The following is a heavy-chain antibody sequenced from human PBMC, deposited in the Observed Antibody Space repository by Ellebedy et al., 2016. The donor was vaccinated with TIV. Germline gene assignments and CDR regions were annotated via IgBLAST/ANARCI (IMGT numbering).Heavy chain of an antibody. CDR3: ARGSGWELSPLDY. D-gene: IGHD1-26*01. J-gene: IGHJ4*02. V-gene: IGHV3-33*08. Sequence: PGGSLRLSCAASGFTFSSYGMHWVRQAPGKGLEWVAVIWYDGSNKYYADSVKGRFTISRDNSKNTLYLQMHSLRAEDTAGCYCARGSGWELSPLDYWGQGTLVTVSS. CDR2: IWYDGSNK. CDR1: GFTFSSYG.